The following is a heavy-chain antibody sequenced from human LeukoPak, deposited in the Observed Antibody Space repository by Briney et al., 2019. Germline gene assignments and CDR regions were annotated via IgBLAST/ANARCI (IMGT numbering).Heavy chain of an antibody. V-gene: IGHV1-24*01. CDR2: FDPEDGET. J-gene: IGHJ4*02. CDR3: ATAHFAMVRGVLRHFDY. Sequence: ASVKVSCKVPGYTLTELSMHWVRQAPGKGLEWMGGFDPEDGETIYAQKFQGRVTMTEDTSTDTAYMELSSLRSEDTAVYYCATAHFAMVRGVLRHFDYWGQGTLVTVSS. CDR1: GYTLTELS. D-gene: IGHD3-10*01.